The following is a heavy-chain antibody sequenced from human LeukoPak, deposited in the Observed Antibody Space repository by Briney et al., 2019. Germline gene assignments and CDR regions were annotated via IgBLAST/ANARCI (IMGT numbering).Heavy chain of an antibody. D-gene: IGHD6-19*01. Sequence: ASVKVSCKASGYTFNNYYMYWVRQAPGQGLEWMGMINPSGGGTSYAQKFQGRVTMTRDTSTSTVYMELSSLRSEDTAVYYCAREPSGWYGSDYWGQGTLVTVSS. CDR3: AREPSGWYGSDY. CDR1: GYTFNNYY. V-gene: IGHV1-46*02. J-gene: IGHJ4*02. CDR2: INPSGGGT.